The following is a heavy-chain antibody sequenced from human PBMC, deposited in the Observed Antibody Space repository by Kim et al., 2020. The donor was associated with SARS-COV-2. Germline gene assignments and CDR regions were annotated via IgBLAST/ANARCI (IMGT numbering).Heavy chain of an antibody. J-gene: IGHJ3*02. CDR3: ASGDLRRSLKSRGPGAFDI. Sequence: ASVKVSCKASGYTFTSYGISWVRQAPGQGLEWMGWISAYNGNTNYAQKLQGRVTMTTDTSTSTAYMELRSLRSDDTAVYYCASGDLRRSLKSRGPGAFDIWGQGTMVTVSS. CDR2: ISAYNGNT. D-gene: IGHD3-10*01. CDR1: GYTFTSYG. V-gene: IGHV1-18*01.